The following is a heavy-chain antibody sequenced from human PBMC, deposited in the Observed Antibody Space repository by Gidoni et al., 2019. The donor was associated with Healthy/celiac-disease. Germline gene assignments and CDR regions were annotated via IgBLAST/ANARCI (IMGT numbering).Heavy chain of an antibody. D-gene: IGHD2-2*01. CDR3: AKGGVGYCSSTSCYEAAFDI. J-gene: IGHJ3*02. Sequence: EVQLLESGGGLVQPGGSLRLSCAAAGFHFSSYAMSWVRQAPGKGLEWVSAISGSGGSTYYADSVKGRFTISRDNSKNTLYLQMNSLRAEDTAVYYCAKGGVGYCSSTSCYEAAFDIWGQGTMVTVSS. CDR2: ISGSGGST. CDR1: GFHFSSYA. V-gene: IGHV3-23*01.